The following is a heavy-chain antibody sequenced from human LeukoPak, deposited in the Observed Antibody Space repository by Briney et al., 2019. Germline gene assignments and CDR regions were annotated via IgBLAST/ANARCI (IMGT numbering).Heavy chain of an antibody. CDR2: ISYDGSDK. V-gene: IGHV3-30*04. D-gene: IGHD5-24*01. J-gene: IGHJ4*02. CDR1: GFTFSSYA. CDR3: ARARRDGYNLLSDY. Sequence: GGSLRLSCAASGFTFSSYAMHWVRQAPGKGLEWVAVISYDGSDKYYADSVKGRFTISRDNSKNTLYLQMNSLRAEDTAVYYCARARRDGYNLLSDYWGQGTLVTFSS.